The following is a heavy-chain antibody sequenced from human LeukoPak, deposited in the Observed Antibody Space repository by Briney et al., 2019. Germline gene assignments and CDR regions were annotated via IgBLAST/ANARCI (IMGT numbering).Heavy chain of an antibody. CDR2: ISAGGGST. CDR3: AKTIQRYIYAHFDY. J-gene: IGHJ4*02. V-gene: IGHV3-23*01. D-gene: IGHD2/OR15-2a*01. Sequence: GGSLRLSCATSQFTFINYGMSWVRQDPGKGVEWVSSISAGGGSTYYGDSVKGRFTISRDNSKNTLYLQMNSLRAEDTAVYYCAKTIQRYIYAHFDYWGQGTLVTVSS. CDR1: QFTFINYG.